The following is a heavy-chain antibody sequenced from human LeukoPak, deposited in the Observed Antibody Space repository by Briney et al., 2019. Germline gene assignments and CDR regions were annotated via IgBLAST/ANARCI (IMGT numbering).Heavy chain of an antibody. CDR1: GASINSCGYY. D-gene: IGHD4-23*01. CDR3: DSRDYDGGQFVY. CDR2: IYYSGST. Sequence: SQTLSLTCTVSGASINSCGYYLSWIRQPPGQGLEWIGYIYYSGSTYSNPSLKSRVSMSVDTSKSQFSLTLSSVTAADTAVYYFDSRDYDGGQFVYWGQGTLVTVSS. J-gene: IGHJ4*02. V-gene: IGHV4-30-4*01.